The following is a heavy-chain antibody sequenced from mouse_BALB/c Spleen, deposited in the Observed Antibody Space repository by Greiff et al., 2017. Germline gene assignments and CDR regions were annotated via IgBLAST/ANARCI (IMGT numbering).Heavy chain of an antibody. Sequence: EVKLMESGGGLVKPGGSLKLSCAASGFTFSSYAMSWVRQSPEKRLEWVAEISSGGSYTYYPDTVTGRFTISRDNAKNTLYLEMSSLRSEDTAMYYCARGSSPYYFDYWGQGTTLTVSS. D-gene: IGHD1-1*01. CDR2: ISSGGSYT. CDR1: GFTFSSYA. J-gene: IGHJ2*01. CDR3: ARGSSPYYFDY. V-gene: IGHV5-9-4*01.